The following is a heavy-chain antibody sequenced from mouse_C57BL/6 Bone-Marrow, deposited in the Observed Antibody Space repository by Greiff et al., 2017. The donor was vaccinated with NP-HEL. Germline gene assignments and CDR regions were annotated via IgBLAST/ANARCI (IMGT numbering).Heavy chain of an antibody. CDR1: GYTFTEYT. V-gene: IGHV1-62-2*01. Sequence: VQVVESGAELVKPGASVKLSCKASGYTFTEYTIHWVKQRSGQGLEWIGWFYPGSGSIKYNEKFKDKATLTADKSSSTVYMELSRLTSEDSAVYFCARHEGNPAWFAYWGQGTLVTVSA. J-gene: IGHJ3*01. CDR2: FYPGSGSI. CDR3: ARHEGNPAWFAY.